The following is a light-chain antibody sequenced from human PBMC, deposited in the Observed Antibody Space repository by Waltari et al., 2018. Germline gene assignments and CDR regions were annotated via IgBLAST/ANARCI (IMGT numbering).Light chain of an antibody. J-gene: IGKJ3*01. CDR2: AAS. V-gene: IGKV1-27*01. CDR3: QKYNSAPPFT. CDR1: QGISNY. Sequence: DIQMTQSSSSLSASVGDRVTITCRASQGISNYLAWYQQKPGKVPKLLIYAASTLQSGVPSRFSGSGSGTDFTPTISSLQPEDVATYYCQKYNSAPPFTFGPGTKVDIK.